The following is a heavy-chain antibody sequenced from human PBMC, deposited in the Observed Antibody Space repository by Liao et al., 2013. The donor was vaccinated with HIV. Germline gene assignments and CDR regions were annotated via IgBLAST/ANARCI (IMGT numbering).Heavy chain of an antibody. J-gene: IGHJ4*02. CDR2: IYVGESS. V-gene: IGHV4-4*07. CDR1: GASISSFY. Sequence: QVQLQESGPGLVKPSETLSLTCVVSGASISSFYWSWVRQPAGKGLEWIGRIYVGESSSYNPSFKSRVTMSVDGSKNQFSLRLTSVTAADTAVYYCARDRENLYDSSGHFYFDDWGQGTLVTVSS. CDR3: ARDRENLYDSSGHFYFDD. D-gene: IGHD3-22*01.